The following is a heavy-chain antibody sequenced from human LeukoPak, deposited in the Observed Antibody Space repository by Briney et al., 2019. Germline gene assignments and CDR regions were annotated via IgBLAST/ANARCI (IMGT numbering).Heavy chain of an antibody. Sequence: ASVKVSCKASGYTFTGYYMHWVRQAPGQGLEWMGWINPNSGGTNYAQKFQGWVTMTRDTSISTAYMELSRLRSDDTAVYYCARDYYDSSGYYYYYGMDVRGQGTTVTASS. CDR3: ARDYYDSSGYYYYYGMDV. CDR2: INPNSGGT. CDR1: GYTFTGYY. J-gene: IGHJ6*02. D-gene: IGHD3-22*01. V-gene: IGHV1-2*04.